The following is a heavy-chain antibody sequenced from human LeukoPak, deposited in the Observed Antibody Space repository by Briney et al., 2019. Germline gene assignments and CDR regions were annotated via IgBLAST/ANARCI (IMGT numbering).Heavy chain of an antibody. CDR1: GFTFSSYA. Sequence: GGSLRLSCAASGFTFSSYAMSWVRQAPGKGLEWVSAISGSGGSTYYADSVKGRFTISRDNSKNTLYLQMNSLRAEDTAVYYCAEVRGAYLNLYYFDYWGQGTLVTVSS. J-gene: IGHJ4*02. D-gene: IGHD2-21*01. CDR3: AEVRGAYLNLYYFDY. V-gene: IGHV3-23*01. CDR2: ISGSGGST.